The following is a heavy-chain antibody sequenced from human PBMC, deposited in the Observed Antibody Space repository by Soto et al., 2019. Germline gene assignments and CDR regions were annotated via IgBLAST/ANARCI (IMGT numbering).Heavy chain of an antibody. J-gene: IGHJ4*02. CDR3: ARDEKLGYNVDRFDY. V-gene: IGHV3-33*01. Sequence: GGSLRLSCAASGFTFSSYGMHWVRQAPGKGLEWVAVIWYDGSNKYYADSVKGRFTISRDNSKNTLYLQMNSLRAEDTAVYYCARDEKLGYNVDRFDYWGQGTLVTVSS. CDR1: GFTFSSYG. D-gene: IGHD3-16*01. CDR2: IWYDGSNK.